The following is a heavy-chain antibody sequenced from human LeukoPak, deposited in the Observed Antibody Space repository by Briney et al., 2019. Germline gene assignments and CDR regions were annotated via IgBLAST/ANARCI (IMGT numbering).Heavy chain of an antibody. J-gene: IGHJ5*02. CDR3: ARDSGSGSYDWFDP. V-gene: IGHV1-2*02. D-gene: IGHD3-10*01. CDR2: INPNSGDT. Sequence: ASVKVSCKASGYTFTAYGISWVRQAPGQGLEWMGWINPNSGDTNYAQNFQGRVTMTRDTSISTAYMELSRLRSDDTAVYYCARDSGSGSYDWFDPWGQGILVTVSS. CDR1: GYTFTAYG.